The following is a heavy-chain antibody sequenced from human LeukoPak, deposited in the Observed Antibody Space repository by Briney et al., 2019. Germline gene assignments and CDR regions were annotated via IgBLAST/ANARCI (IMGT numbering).Heavy chain of an antibody. CDR1: GFTFSSCA. J-gene: IGHJ3*02. CDR2: ISGSGGST. Sequence: GGSLRLSCAASGFTFSSCAMSWVRQAPGKGLEWVSAISGSGGSTYYADSVKGRFTISRDNSKNALYLQMNSLRAEDTAVYYCAKVNYDSSGWDAFDIWGQGTMVTVSS. CDR3: AKVNYDSSGWDAFDI. V-gene: IGHV3-23*01. D-gene: IGHD3-22*01.